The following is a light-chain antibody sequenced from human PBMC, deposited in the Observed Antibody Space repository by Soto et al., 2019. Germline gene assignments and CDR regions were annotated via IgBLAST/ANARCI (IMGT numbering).Light chain of an antibody. CDR3: QHYKSYST. V-gene: IGKV1D-16*01. CDR1: QGVSTW. J-gene: IGKJ1*01. Sequence: DIQMTQSASSMSASVGNSVNITCRASQGVSTWLAWYQQKPGKAPNLLIYTASSLQSGVPSRFSGSGSGTDFTLTISSLKPDDVATYYCQHYKSYSTFGQGTKVDIK. CDR2: TAS.